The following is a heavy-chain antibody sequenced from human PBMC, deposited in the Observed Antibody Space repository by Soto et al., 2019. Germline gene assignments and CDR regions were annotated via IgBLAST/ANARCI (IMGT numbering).Heavy chain of an antibody. J-gene: IGHJ4*02. CDR2: ISSSSSYI. CDR3: ARSITMVRGDIGHFDY. V-gene: IGHV3-21*01. Sequence: GGSLRLSCAASGFTFSSYSMNWVRQAPGKGLEWVSSISSSSSYIYYADSVKGRFTISRDNAKNSLYLQMNGLRAEDTAVYYCARSITMVRGDIGHFDYWGQGTLVTVSS. CDR1: GFTFSSYS. D-gene: IGHD3-10*01.